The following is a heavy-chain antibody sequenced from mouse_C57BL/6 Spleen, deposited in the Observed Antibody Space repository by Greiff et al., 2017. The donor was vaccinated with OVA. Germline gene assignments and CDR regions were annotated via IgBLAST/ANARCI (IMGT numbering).Heavy chain of an antibody. J-gene: IGHJ1*03. V-gene: IGHV5-6*01. CDR1: GFTFSSYG. Sequence: DVQLVESGGDLVKPGGSLKLSCAASGFTFSSYGMSWVRQTPDKRLEWVATISSGGSYTYYPDSVKGRFTISRDTAKNTLYLQLSSLRSEDTAMYYCARHRNTVVATNFDVWGTGTTVTVSS. CDR2: ISSGGSYT. CDR3: ARHRNTVVATNFDV. D-gene: IGHD1-1*01.